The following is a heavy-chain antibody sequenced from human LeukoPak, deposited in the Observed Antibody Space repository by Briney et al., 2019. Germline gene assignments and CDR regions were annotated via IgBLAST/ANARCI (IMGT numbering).Heavy chain of an antibody. CDR3: ARGGLRYFDWLSNNWFDP. V-gene: IGHV1-8*01. CDR2: MNPNSGNT. Sequence: ASVKVSCKASGYTFTSYDINWVRQATGQGLEWMGWMNPNSGNTGYAQKFQGRVTMTRNTSISPAYMELSSLRSEDTAVYYCARGGLRYFDWLSNNWFDPWGQGTLVTVSS. D-gene: IGHD3-9*01. CDR1: GYTFTSYD. J-gene: IGHJ5*02.